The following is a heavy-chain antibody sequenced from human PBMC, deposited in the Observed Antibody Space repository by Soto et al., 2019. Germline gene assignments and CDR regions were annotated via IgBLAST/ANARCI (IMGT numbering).Heavy chain of an antibody. CDR2: FYRGGSR. J-gene: IGHJ4*02. CDR3: ASLNPGSGGNSPYFDY. Sequence: GGSLRLSCAASGFTVSSNYMSWVRQAPGKGLEWVSLFYRGGSRYYADSVRGRFAISRDNSKNTLYLQMNNLRAEDTAVYYCASLNPGSGGNSPYFDYWGQGTLVTVSS. D-gene: IGHD2-21*02. CDR1: GFTVSSNY. V-gene: IGHV3-53*01.